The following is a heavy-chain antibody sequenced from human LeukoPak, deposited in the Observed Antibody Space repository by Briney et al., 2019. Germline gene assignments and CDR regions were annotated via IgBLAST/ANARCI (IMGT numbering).Heavy chain of an antibody. CDR1: GGSFSGYY. CDR3: ARVDTYSYYYGSGSYYNAYWFDP. D-gene: IGHD3-10*01. CDR2: INHSGST. J-gene: IGHJ5*02. V-gene: IGHV4-34*01. Sequence: PSETLSLTCAVYGGSFSGYYWSWIRQPPGKGLEWIGEINHSGSTNYNPSLKSRVTISVDTSKNQFSLKLSSVTAADTAVYYCARVDTYSYYYGSGSYYNAYWFDPWGQGILVTVSS.